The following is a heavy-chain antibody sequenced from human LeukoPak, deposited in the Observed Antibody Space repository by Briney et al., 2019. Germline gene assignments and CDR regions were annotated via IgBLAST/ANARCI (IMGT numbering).Heavy chain of an antibody. CDR2: IKQGGSEK. V-gene: IGHV3-7*01. CDR3: AKEKNYDFWSGYYFDY. CDR1: GFTFSSYA. Sequence: GGSLRLSCAASGFTFSSYAMSWVRQAPGKGLEWVANIKQGGSEKYYVDSVKGRFTISRDNSKNTLYLQMNSLRAEDTAVYYCAKEKNYDFWSGYYFDYWGQGTLVTVSS. D-gene: IGHD3-3*01. J-gene: IGHJ4*02.